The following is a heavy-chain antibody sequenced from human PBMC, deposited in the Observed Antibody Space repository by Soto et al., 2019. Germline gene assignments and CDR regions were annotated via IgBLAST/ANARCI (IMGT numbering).Heavy chain of an antibody. CDR2: IHPSGGST. CDR1: GFMFSSYG. D-gene: IGHD3-9*01. CDR3: AKDPSTGPPDC. V-gene: IGHV3-23*01. Sequence: PGGSLRLSCAAAGFMFSSYGMSWVRQAPGKGLQWVATIHPSGGSTHYAESVRGRFTISRDNSRDTLYLQMNSLRAEDTVVYYCAKDPSTGPPDCWGQGALVTVSS. J-gene: IGHJ4*02.